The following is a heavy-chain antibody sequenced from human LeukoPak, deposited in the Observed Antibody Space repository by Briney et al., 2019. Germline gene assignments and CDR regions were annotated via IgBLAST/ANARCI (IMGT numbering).Heavy chain of an antibody. V-gene: IGHV4-39*01. CDR2: IYYSGST. CDR1: GFTFGSYA. J-gene: IGHJ5*02. Sequence: GSLRLSCAASGFTFGSYAMSWIRQPPGKGLEWIGSIYYSGSTYYNPSLKSRVTISVDTSKNQFSLKVRSVTAADTAVYYCARILTSPDWFDPWGQGTLVTVSP. CDR3: ARILTSPDWFDP. D-gene: IGHD4-11*01.